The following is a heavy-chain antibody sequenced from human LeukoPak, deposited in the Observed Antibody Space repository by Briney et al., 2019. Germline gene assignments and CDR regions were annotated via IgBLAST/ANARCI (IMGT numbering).Heavy chain of an antibody. CDR3: ARGGGDY. CDR2: IYTSGST. CDR1: GGSISSGSYY. D-gene: IGHD3-16*01. Sequence: PSETLSLTCTVSGGSISSGSYYWSWIRQLAGKGLEWIGRIYTSGSTNYNPSLKSRVTISVDTSKNQFSLKLSSVPAADTAVYYCARGGGDYWGQGTLVTVSS. J-gene: IGHJ4*02. V-gene: IGHV4-61*02.